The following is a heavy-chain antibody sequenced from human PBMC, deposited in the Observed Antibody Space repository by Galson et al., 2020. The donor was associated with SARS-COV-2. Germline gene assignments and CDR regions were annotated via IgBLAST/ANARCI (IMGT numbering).Heavy chain of an antibody. V-gene: IGHV3-23*01. CDR1: GFTFSSSS. J-gene: IGHJ4*02. D-gene: IGHD7-27*01. CDR2: ISISGYTT. CDR3: AKQNPPSLPNASDY. Sequence: GGSLRLSCAGSGFTFSSSSMSWVRRAPGKGLEWVSTISISGYTTYYADSVKGRFTISRDNSKNILYLQMSSLRAEDTAVYYCAKQNPPSLPNASDYWGQGTLVTVSS.